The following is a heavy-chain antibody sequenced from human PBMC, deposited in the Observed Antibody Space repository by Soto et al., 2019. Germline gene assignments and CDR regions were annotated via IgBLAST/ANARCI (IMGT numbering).Heavy chain of an antibody. V-gene: IGHV3-74*03. CDR1: GFSLSPYW. J-gene: IGHJ4*02. D-gene: IGHD3-16*01. CDR3: ARDLGGPDY. Sequence: TGGSLRLSCAASGFSLSPYWMHWSRQVPGRGLEWVARLSSDGFGAAYADSVKGRFFISRDIARNTLSLQMNSLRADDTAVYYCARDLGGPDYWGRGTSVTAPQ. CDR2: LSSDGFGA.